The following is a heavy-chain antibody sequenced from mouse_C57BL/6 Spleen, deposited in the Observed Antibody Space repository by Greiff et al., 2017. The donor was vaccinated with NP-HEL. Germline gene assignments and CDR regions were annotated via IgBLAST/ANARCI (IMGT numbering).Heavy chain of an antibody. CDR2: ISSGSSTI. CDR1: GFTFSDYG. V-gene: IGHV5-17*01. J-gene: IGHJ2*01. CDR3: ARPHYYGSSPFYYFDY. D-gene: IGHD1-1*01. Sequence: EVKLVESGGGLVKPGGSLKLSCAASGFTFSDYGMHWVRQAPEKGLEWVAYISSGSSTIYYADTVKGRFTISRDNAKNTLFLQMTSLRSEDTAMYYCARPHYYGSSPFYYFDYWGQGTTLTVSS.